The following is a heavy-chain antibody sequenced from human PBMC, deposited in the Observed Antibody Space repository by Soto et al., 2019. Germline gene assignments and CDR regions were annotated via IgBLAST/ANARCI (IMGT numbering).Heavy chain of an antibody. CDR3: ANAEHPRRSIGFDY. CDR2: ISATGGST. D-gene: IGHD3-16*02. CDR1: GFTFASYV. V-gene: IGHV3-23*01. J-gene: IGHJ4*02. Sequence: VGSLRLSCAGSGFTFASYVMTWVRQAPGKGLEWVSSISATGGSTYYAGSVKGRFTISRDNSKNTLFLQMNSLRAEDTAIYYCANAEHPRRSIGFDYWGQGTLVTVSS.